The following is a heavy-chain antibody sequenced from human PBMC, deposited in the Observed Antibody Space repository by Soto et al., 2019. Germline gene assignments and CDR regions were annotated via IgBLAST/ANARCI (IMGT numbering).Heavy chain of an antibody. CDR3: AVPGG. J-gene: IGHJ4*02. V-gene: IGHV3-30-3*01. CDR2: ISYDGSNK. CDR1: GFTFSSYA. D-gene: IGHD1-1*01. Sequence: QVQLVESGGGVVQPGRSLRLSCGASGFTFSSYAMHSVRQAPGKGLEWVAVISYDGSNKYYADSVKGRFTISRDNSKNTLYLQMNSLRAEDTAVSYCAVPGGWGQGTLVTVSS.